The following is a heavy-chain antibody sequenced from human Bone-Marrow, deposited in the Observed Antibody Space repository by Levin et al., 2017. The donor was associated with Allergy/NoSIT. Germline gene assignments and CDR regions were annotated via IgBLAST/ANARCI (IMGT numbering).Heavy chain of an antibody. V-gene: IGHV3-7*01. Sequence: PGGSLRLSCVASGFTFSNYWMSWFRQAPGKGLEWVANIKQDGSEIYYVDSVKGRFTISRDNAKNSLYLQMNSLRAEDTAVYYCASVDYISGWYTPYWGQGTLATVSS. CDR1: GFTFSNYW. CDR3: ASVDYISGWYTPY. CDR2: IKQDGSEI. D-gene: IGHD6-19*01. J-gene: IGHJ4*02.